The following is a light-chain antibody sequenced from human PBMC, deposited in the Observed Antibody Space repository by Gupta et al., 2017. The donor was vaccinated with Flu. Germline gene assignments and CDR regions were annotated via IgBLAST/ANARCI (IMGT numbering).Light chain of an antibody. CDR1: TSNIGRNY. CDR3: ETLDSIRSAEV. J-gene: IGLJ3*02. Sequence: QPVLTQPSSVSAAPGQKVTISCAGSTSNIGRNYVAWYQHLPGTAPKLLISEDNVRPSGIPDRFSGAKSGTSATLGITGLQTGDEADYYCETLDSIRSAEVFGGGTKLTVL. V-gene: IGLV1-51*02. CDR2: EDN.